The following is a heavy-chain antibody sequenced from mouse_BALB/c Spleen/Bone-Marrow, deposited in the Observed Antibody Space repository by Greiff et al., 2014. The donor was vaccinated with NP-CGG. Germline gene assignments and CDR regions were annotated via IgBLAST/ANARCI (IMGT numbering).Heavy chain of an antibody. D-gene: IGHD4-1*01. Sequence: VQLKESGGDLVKPGGSLKLSCAASGSTFTSYGMSWVRQTPDKRLEWVATISSGGSYTYYPDSVKGRFTISRDNAKNTLYLQMSSLKSEDTAMYYCARLGRDYFDYWGQGTTLTVSS. CDR1: GSTFTSYG. CDR2: ISSGGSYT. CDR3: ARLGRDYFDY. V-gene: IGHV5-6*01. J-gene: IGHJ2*01.